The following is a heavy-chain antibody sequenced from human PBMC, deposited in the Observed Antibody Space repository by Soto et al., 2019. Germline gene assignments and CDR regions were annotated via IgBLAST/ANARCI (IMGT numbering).Heavy chain of an antibody. V-gene: IGHV3-21*01. Sequence: GGSLRLSCAASGFTFSSYSMNWVRQAPGKGLEWVSSISSSSSYIYYADSVKGRFTISRDNAKNSLYLQMNSLRAEDTAVYYCARDPQIGSSSGWFDPWGQGTLVTVSS. CDR2: ISSSSSYI. D-gene: IGHD6-6*01. J-gene: IGHJ5*02. CDR3: ARDPQIGSSSGWFDP. CDR1: GFTFSSYS.